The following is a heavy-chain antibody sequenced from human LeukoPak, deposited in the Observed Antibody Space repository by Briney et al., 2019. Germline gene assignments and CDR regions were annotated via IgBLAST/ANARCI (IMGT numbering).Heavy chain of an antibody. J-gene: IGHJ4*02. CDR2: IYTSGST. D-gene: IGHD2-2*01. V-gene: IGHV4-61*02. CDR3: ARGRLGLYCSSTSCLHFDY. Sequence: SQTLSLNCTVSGCSSSSGSYYWSWIRQPAGKGLEWIGRIYTSGSTNYNPSLKSRVTISVDTSKNQFSLKLSSVTAADTAVYYCARGRLGLYCSSTSCLHFDYWGQGTLVTVSS. CDR1: GCSSSSGSYY.